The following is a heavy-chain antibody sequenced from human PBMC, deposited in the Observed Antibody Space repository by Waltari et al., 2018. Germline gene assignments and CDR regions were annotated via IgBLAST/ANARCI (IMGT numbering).Heavy chain of an antibody. V-gene: IGHV1-69-2*01. CDR3: VTALGDRSSASRPFDV. Sequence: EVQLLQSGTELKKPGSTVKISCQVSGYRFTDYYIPWVQQAPGKGPQWMGLGDPEDGETIYAERFQGRVTITADTSTETAFMELSSLTSDDTAVYYCVTALGDRSSASRPFDVWGLGTLITVSS. J-gene: IGHJ3*01. CDR2: GDPEDGET. D-gene: IGHD3-10*01. CDR1: GYRFTDYY.